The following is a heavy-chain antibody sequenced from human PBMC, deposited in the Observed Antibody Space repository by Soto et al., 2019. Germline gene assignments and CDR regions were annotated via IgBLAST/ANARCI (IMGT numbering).Heavy chain of an antibody. Sequence: EVPLVESGGGLVQPGGSLKLSCAASGFTFSGSAMHWVRQASGKGLEWVGRIRSKANSYATAYAASVKSRFTISRYDSKNTAYLQINNLKADGNAGYCYFRPPRGSNSGQLGFDYWGQGTLVTVSS. CDR2: IRSKANSYAT. CDR3: FRPPRGSNSGQLGFDY. D-gene: IGHD4-4*01. V-gene: IGHV3-73*01. J-gene: IGHJ4*02. CDR1: GFTFSGSA.